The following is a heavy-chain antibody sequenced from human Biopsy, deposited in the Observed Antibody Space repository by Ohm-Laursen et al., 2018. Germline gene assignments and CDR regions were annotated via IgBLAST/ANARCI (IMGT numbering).Heavy chain of an antibody. D-gene: IGHD6-19*01. CDR2: IYYSGST. V-gene: IGHV4-59*01. J-gene: IGHJ4*02. CDR1: DGSINSYY. CDR3: ARGMRSSGWPYFDS. Sequence: SETLSLTCTVSDGSINSYYWNWIRQPPGKRLEWIGNIYYSGSTNFNPSLKSRVTISVDMPKNQFSLKLSSVTAADTAIYYCARGMRSSGWPYFDSWGQGTLVTVSS.